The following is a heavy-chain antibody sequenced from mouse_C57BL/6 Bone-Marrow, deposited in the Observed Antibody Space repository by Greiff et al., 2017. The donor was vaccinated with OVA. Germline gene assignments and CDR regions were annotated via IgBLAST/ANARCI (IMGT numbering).Heavy chain of an antibody. CDR2: VYPYTGGT. Sequence: VQLQQSGPVLVKPGPSVKISCKASGFTFTDYYMHWVKQSHGKSLEWIGLVYPYTGGTSYNQKFKGKATLTVDTSSSTAYMELNSLTSEDYAVYYCARSDLPHYGSWMDYWGQGTSVTVSS. V-gene: IGHV1-36*01. CDR3: ARSDLPHYGSWMDY. D-gene: IGHD1-1*01. CDR1: GFTFTDYY. J-gene: IGHJ4*01.